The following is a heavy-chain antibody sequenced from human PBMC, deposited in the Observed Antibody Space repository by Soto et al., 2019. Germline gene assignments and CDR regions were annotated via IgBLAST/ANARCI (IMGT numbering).Heavy chain of an antibody. CDR3: ARRDRSGFSYWLDT. V-gene: IGHV4-31*03. CDR2: IHFSGTT. Sequence: QVQLQESGPGLVKPSQTLSLTCTVSGGSISSGDYYWSWIRQHPGKGLEWIGTIHFSGTTYYNPSLKSRVTISVDTSKSQFSLKLSSVTAADTAVYYCARRDRSGFSYWLDTWGQGTLVTVSS. J-gene: IGHJ5*02. CDR1: GGSISSGDYY. D-gene: IGHD3-22*01.